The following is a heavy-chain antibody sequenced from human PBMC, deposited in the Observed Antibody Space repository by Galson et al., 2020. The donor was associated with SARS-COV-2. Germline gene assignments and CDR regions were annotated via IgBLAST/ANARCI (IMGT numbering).Heavy chain of an antibody. J-gene: IGHJ3*02. Sequence: SETLSLTCTVSGGSISSGSYYWSWIRQPAGKGLEWIGRIYTSGSTNYNPSLKSRVTISVDTSKNQFSLKLSSVTAADTAVYYCARDIPHGYYYDSSGYYLAGYAFDIWGQGTMVTVSS. CDR2: IYTSGST. CDR3: ARDIPHGYYYDSSGYYLAGYAFDI. V-gene: IGHV4-61*02. CDR1: GGSISSGSYY. D-gene: IGHD3-22*01.